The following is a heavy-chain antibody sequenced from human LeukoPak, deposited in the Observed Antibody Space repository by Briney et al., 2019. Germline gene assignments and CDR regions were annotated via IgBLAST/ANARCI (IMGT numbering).Heavy chain of an antibody. V-gene: IGHV1-18*01. Sequence: GASVKVSCKASGYTLTSYGISWVRQAPGQGLEWMGWISAYNGNTNYAQKLQGRVTMTTDTSTSTAYMELRSLRSDDTAVYYCAREVPYDSSRYYQPFDYWGQGTLVTVSS. CDR1: GYTLTSYG. J-gene: IGHJ4*02. D-gene: IGHD3-22*01. CDR3: AREVPYDSSRYYQPFDY. CDR2: ISAYNGNT.